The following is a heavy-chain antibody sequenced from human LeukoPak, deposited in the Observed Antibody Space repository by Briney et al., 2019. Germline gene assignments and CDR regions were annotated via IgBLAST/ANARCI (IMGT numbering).Heavy chain of an antibody. V-gene: IGHV3-66*01. Sequence: PGGSLRLSCAVSRFSVSDNYMTWVRQAPGKGLEWVSVLFGGGDTYYGDSVKGRFAISRDNSKNTVYLQMKSLRAEDTAVYYCARGQRTSVTLYYFDFWGPGTLVSVSS. CDR2: LFGGGDT. D-gene: IGHD4-17*01. CDR1: RFSVSDNY. J-gene: IGHJ4*02. CDR3: ARGQRTSVTLYYFDF.